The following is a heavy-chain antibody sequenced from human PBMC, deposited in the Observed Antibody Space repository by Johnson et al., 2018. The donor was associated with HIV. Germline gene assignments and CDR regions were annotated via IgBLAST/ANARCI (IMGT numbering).Heavy chain of an antibody. D-gene: IGHD1-26*01. V-gene: IGHV3-33*08. J-gene: IGHJ3*01. CDR2: IRYDGSNK. CDR3: AYSGNYVGQFDF. Sequence: QVQLVESGGGVVQPEKSLRLSCAASGFTFSDYYMSWIRQAPGKGLEWVAFIRYDGSNKYYADSVKGRFTISRDNSKNTLYLQMNSLRAEDTALYYCAYSGNYVGQFDFWGQGTMVTVTS. CDR1: GFTFSDYY.